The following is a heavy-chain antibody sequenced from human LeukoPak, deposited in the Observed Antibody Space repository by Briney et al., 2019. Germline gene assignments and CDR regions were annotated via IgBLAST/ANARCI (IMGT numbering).Heavy chain of an antibody. D-gene: IGHD1-26*01. V-gene: IGHV4-59*12. CDR2: IYYSGST. J-gene: IGHJ4*02. CDR1: GGSISSYY. CDR3: AREGLGSLIDY. Sequence: SETLSLTCTVSGGSISSYYWSWIRQPPGKGLEWIGYIYYSGSTNYNPSLKSRVTISIDTSKNQFSLKLSSVTAADTAVYFCAREGLGSLIDYWGQGTLVTVSS.